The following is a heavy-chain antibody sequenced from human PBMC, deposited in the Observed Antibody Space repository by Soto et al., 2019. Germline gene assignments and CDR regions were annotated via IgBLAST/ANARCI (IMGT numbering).Heavy chain of an antibody. V-gene: IGHV4-31*03. J-gene: IGHJ4*02. CDR2: IYYTGNT. CDR3: ASGLDAYKVRY. CDR1: GGSISSGGTGSY. Sequence: QVQLQESGPGLVKPSQTLFLTCTVSGGSISSGGTGSYWTWIRQLPGKGLEWIGYIYYTGNTYYNPSLKSRPTISIDTSENQFSLKLTSVTAADTAVYFCASGLDAYKVRYWGQGTLVTVSS. D-gene: IGHD1-1*01.